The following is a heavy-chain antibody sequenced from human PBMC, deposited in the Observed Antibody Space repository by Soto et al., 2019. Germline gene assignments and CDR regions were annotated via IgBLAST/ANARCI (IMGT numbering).Heavy chain of an antibody. CDR1: GFTFSDYY. Sequence: GGSLRLSCAASGFTFSDYYMSWIRQAPGKGLEWVSYISSSGSIIYYADSVKGRFTISRDNAKNSLYLQMNSLRAEDTAGYYGENGNSSGYCRRPLDCCGRATLVTVSS. D-gene: IGHD3-22*01. J-gene: IGHJ4*02. CDR2: ISSSGSII. V-gene: IGHV3-11*01. CDR3: ENGNSSGYCRRPLDC.